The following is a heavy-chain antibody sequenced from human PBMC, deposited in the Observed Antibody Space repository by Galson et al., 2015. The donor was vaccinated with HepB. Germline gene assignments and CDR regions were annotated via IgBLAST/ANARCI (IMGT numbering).Heavy chain of an antibody. CDR3: AREIRRITMVRGVIVPPGLGGMDV. CDR2: ISSDSTYI. V-gene: IGHV3-21*01. Sequence: SLRLSCAASGFSLSIYTMTWVRQAPGRGLEWVSSISSDSTYIYYGDSVKGRFTISRDNAKNSLYLEMNSLRAEDTAVYYCAREIRRITMVRGVIVPPGLGGMDVWGQGTTVTVSS. D-gene: IGHD3-10*01. J-gene: IGHJ6*02. CDR1: GFSLSIYT.